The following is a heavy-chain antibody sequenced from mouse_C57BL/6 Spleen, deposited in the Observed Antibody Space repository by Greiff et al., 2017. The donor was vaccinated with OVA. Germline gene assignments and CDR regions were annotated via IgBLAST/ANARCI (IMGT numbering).Heavy chain of an antibody. Sequence: EVKLVESGPGLVKPSQSLSLTCSVTGYSITSGYYWHWIRQFPGNKLEWMGYISYDGSNNYNPSLKNRISITRDTSKNQFFLKLNSVTTEDTATYYCAREDYYSNYDWYFDVWGTGTTVTVSS. J-gene: IGHJ1*03. CDR1: GYSITSGYY. D-gene: IGHD2-5*01. CDR3: AREDYYSNYDWYFDV. CDR2: ISYDGSN. V-gene: IGHV3-6*01.